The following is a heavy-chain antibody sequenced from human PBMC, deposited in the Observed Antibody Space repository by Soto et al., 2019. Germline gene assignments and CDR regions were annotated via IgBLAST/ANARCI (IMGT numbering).Heavy chain of an antibody. V-gene: IGHV4-59*01. CDR2: IYYSGST. J-gene: IGHJ4*02. CDR1: GGSISSYY. D-gene: IGHD3-10*01. Sequence: PSETLSLTCTVSGGSISSYYWSWIRQPPGKGLEWIGYIYYSGSTNYNPSLKSRVTISVDTSKNQFSLKLSSVTAADTAVYYCXRAPRGXYXXXSXXDXXGQGTLVTXXS. CDR3: XRAPRGXYXXXSXXDX.